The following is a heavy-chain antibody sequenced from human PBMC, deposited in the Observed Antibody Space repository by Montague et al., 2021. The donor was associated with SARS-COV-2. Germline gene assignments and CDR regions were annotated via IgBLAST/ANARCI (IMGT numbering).Heavy chain of an antibody. CDR1: GFTFSTYW. D-gene: IGHD4/OR15-4a*01. Sequence: SLRLSCAASGFTFSTYWMSWVRQVPGKGLAWVSRINPDGDATTYXDSVKGRFTISRDNSKNILYLQMNSLRGEDTAVYYCARSNLHDYADYWGRGTLVTVSS. CDR3: ARSNLHDYADY. V-gene: IGHV3-74*01. CDR2: INPDGDAT. J-gene: IGHJ4*02.